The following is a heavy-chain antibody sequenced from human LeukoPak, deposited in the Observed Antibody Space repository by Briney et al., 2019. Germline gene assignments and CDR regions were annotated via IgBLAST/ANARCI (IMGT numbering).Heavy chain of an antibody. CDR2: IRYDGSIK. Sequence: GGSLRLSCAASGIIFSSCGMHWVRQAPGKGLEWVAFIRYDGSIKYYADSVKGRFTISRDNSKNTLYLQMNSLRGEDTAVYYCAKDARRVRDIGVVFGRGRGYMDVWGKGTTATISS. J-gene: IGHJ6*03. D-gene: IGHD2-15*01. V-gene: IGHV3-30*02. CDR1: GIIFSSCG. CDR3: AKDARRVRDIGVVFGRGRGYMDV.